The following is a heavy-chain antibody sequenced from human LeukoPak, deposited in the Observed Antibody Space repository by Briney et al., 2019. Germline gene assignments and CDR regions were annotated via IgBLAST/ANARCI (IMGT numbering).Heavy chain of an antibody. V-gene: IGHV3-21*06. D-gene: IGHD6-13*01. Sequence: GGSLRLSCAVSGFTFSTYAMNWVRQAPGKGLEWVSSISTSSSYIYYADSVKGRFTISRDNAKNSSYLQMNSLRAEDTAVYYCARSPSGYWDFDYWGQGTLVTVSS. CDR2: ISTSSSYI. CDR1: GFTFSTYA. CDR3: ARSPSGYWDFDY. J-gene: IGHJ4*02.